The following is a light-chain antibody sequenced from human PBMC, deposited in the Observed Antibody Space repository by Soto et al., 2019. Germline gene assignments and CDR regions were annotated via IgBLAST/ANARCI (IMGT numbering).Light chain of an antibody. J-gene: IGLJ1*01. Sequence: QSVLAQPASESGSPGQSITISRTGTSSDVGRYNYVSWYQQHPGKAPKLMIHEVSYRPSGVSSRFSGSKSGNTASLTISGLQAEDEAEYHCCSYTNRATYVFGTGTKVTVL. V-gene: IGLV2-14*01. CDR3: CSYTNRATYV. CDR2: EVS. CDR1: SSDVGRYNY.